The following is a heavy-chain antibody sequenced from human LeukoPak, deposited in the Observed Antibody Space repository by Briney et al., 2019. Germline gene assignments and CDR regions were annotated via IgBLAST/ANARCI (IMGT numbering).Heavy chain of an antibody. CDR3: AKPFPQVDY. J-gene: IGHJ4*02. CDR1: GFTLSSYG. V-gene: IGHV3-23*01. Sequence: GGSLRLSCAASGFTLSSYGMSWGRQAPGKGVEWVSAISGSGGSTYYADSVKGRFTISRDNSKNTLYLQMNSLRAEDTAVYYCAKPFPQVDYWGQGTLVTVSS. D-gene: IGHD2/OR15-2a*01. CDR2: ISGSGGST.